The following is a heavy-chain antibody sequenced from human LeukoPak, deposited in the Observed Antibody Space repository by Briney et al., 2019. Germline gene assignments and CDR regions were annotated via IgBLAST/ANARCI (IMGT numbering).Heavy chain of an antibody. CDR3: AGNYDSWTGLNY. Sequence: RGSLRVSCAASGFTFIGSAMHWVRQAFGKGLEWVGHIGNKVSNYATEYAASLRGRFTISRDDSKDTAYLQVNSLKTEDTAVYYCAGNYDSWTGLNYWGQGTLVTVSS. CDR2: IGNKVSNYAT. V-gene: IGHV3-73*01. D-gene: IGHD3-3*01. J-gene: IGHJ4*02. CDR1: GFTFIGSA.